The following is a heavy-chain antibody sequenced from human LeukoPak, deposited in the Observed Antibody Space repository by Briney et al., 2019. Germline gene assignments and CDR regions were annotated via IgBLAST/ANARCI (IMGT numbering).Heavy chain of an antibody. D-gene: IGHD3-22*01. CDR2: IIPIFGTA. Sequence: SVKVSCKASGGTFISYAISWVRQAPGQGLEWMGGIIPIFGTANYAQKFQGRVTITADESTSTAYMELSSLRSEDTAVYYCARGDYYDRRLDYWGQGTLVTVSS. CDR1: GGTFISYA. CDR3: ARGDYYDRRLDY. J-gene: IGHJ4*02. V-gene: IGHV1-69*13.